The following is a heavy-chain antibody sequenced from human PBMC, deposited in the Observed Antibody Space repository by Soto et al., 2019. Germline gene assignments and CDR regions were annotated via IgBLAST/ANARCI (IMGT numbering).Heavy chain of an antibody. J-gene: IGHJ5*02. D-gene: IGHD1-7*01. Sequence: ASVKVSCKASGYTFTGYYMHWVRQAPGQGLEWMGWINPNSGGTNYAQKFQGWVTMTRVTSISTAYMELSRLGSDDTAVYYCARQKTTSDHWFDPWGQGTLVTVSS. CDR1: GYTFTGYY. V-gene: IGHV1-2*04. CDR3: ARQKTTSDHWFDP. CDR2: INPNSGGT.